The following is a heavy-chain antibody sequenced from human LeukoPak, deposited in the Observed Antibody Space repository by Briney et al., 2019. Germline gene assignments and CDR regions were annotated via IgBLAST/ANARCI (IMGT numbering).Heavy chain of an antibody. CDR3: AAIAARSDWFDP. Sequence: SETLSLTCTVSGGSISSSSYYWGWIRQPPGKGLEWIGSIYYSGSTNYNPSLKSRVTISVDTSKNQFSLKLSSVTAADTAVYYCAAIAARSDWFDPWGQGTLVTVSS. CDR2: IYYSGST. V-gene: IGHV4-39*07. D-gene: IGHD6-6*01. CDR1: GGSISSSSYY. J-gene: IGHJ5*02.